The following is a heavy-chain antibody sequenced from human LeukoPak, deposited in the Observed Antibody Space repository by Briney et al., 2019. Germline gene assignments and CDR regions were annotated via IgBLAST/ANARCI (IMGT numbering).Heavy chain of an antibody. CDR2: ISSSSSYI. J-gene: IGHJ3*02. D-gene: IGHD3-10*01. CDR1: GLTFSSYS. CDR3: ARVGEIGDAFDI. V-gene: IGHV3-21*01. Sequence: GGSLRLSCAASGLTFSSYSMNWVRQAPGKGLEWVSSISSSSSYIYYADSVKGRFTISRDNAKNSLYLQMNSLRAEDTAVYYCARVGEIGDAFDIWGQGTMVTVSS.